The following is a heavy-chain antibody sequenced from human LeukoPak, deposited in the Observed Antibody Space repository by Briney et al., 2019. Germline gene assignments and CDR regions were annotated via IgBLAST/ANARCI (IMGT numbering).Heavy chain of an antibody. V-gene: IGHV3-7*01. D-gene: IGHD6-19*01. CDR1: GFTFSSYW. Sequence: GGSLRLSCAASGFTFSSYWMNWARQAPGKGLEWVASINHNGNVNYYVDSVKGRFTIPRDNAKNSLYLQMNSLRAEDTAVYYCARASSGGDYWGQGTLVTVSS. CDR3: ARASSGGDY. CDR2: INHNGNVN. J-gene: IGHJ4*02.